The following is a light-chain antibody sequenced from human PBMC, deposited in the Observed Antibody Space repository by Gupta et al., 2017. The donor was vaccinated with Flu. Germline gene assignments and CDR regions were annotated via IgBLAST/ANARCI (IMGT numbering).Light chain of an antibody. Sequence: QSALTQPPSASGSPGQSLTISCTGTSSDVGGYNYLSWYQQHPGKAPKLLIYEVTKRPSGVPDRFSGSKPVNTASLTVSGLQAEDEADYYCSSYAGSNTWVFGGGTKLTVL. J-gene: IGLJ3*02. CDR2: EVT. CDR1: SSDVGGYNY. CDR3: SSYAGSNTWV. V-gene: IGLV2-8*01.